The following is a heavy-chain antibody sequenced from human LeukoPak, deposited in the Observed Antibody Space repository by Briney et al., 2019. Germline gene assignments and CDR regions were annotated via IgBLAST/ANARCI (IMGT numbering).Heavy chain of an antibody. CDR1: GFTFTSSA. J-gene: IGHJ6*02. D-gene: IGHD2-2*01. CDR2: IVVGSGNT. Sequence: SVKVSCKASGFTFTSSAMQWVRQARGQRLEWIGWIVVGSGNTNYARKFQERVTITRDMSTSTAYMELSSLRSEDTAVYYCAADPYCSSTSCYEGFYYYYGMDVWGQGTTVTVSS. CDR3: AADPYCSSTSCYEGFYYYYGMDV. V-gene: IGHV1-58*02.